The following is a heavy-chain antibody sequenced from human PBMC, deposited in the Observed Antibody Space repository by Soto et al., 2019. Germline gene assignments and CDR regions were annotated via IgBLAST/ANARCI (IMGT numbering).Heavy chain of an antibody. CDR2: IRSKANSYAT. V-gene: IGHV3-73*01. CDR1: GFTFSGSA. D-gene: IGHD5-12*01. Sequence: GGSLRLSSAASGFTFSGSAMHWVRQSSGKGLEWVGRIRSKANSYATAYAASVKGRFTTSRDDSKNTAYLQMNSLKTEDTAVYYCTRPLSGPLAFDIWGQGTVVTVSS. CDR3: TRPLSGPLAFDI. J-gene: IGHJ3*02.